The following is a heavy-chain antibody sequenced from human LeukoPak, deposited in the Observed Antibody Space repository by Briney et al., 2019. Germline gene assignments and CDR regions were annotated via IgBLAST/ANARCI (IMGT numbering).Heavy chain of an antibody. CDR1: GGSISSSSYY. V-gene: IGHV3-66*01. J-gene: IGHJ4*02. CDR2: IYSGGST. Sequence: ETLSLTCTVSGGSISSSSYYWGWIRQPPGKGLEWVSVIYSGGSTYYADSVKGRFTISRDNSKNTLYLQMNSLRAEDTAVYYCASSFFLVGAIHFDYWGQGTLVTVSS. D-gene: IGHD1-26*01. CDR3: ASSFFLVGAIHFDY.